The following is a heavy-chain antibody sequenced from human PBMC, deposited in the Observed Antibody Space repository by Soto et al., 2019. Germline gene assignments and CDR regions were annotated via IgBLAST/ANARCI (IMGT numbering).Heavy chain of an antibody. V-gene: IGHV3-30-3*01. CDR1: GFTFSSYA. Sequence: QVQLVESGGGVVQPERSLRLSCAASGFTFSSYAMHWVRQAPGKGLEWVAVISYDGSNKNHADTVKGRFTISRDNSKNTLYMQMSSLRAEDTAVYYCARGYDFWSGYYYPYGMDVWGQGTTVTVSS. J-gene: IGHJ6*02. D-gene: IGHD3-3*01. CDR3: ARGYDFWSGYYYPYGMDV. CDR2: ISYDGSNK.